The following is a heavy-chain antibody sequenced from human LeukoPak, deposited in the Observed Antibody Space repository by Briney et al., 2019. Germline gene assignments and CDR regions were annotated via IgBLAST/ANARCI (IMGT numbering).Heavy chain of an antibody. CDR2: INPSGGST. V-gene: IGHV1-46*01. D-gene: IGHD1-14*01. J-gene: IGHJ4*02. CDR1: GYTFTSYY. CDR3: ARDTSTTKNQAGYYFDY. Sequence: ASVKVSCKASGYTFTSYYMHWVRQAPGQGLEWMGIINPSGGSTSYAQKFQGRVTMTRDTSTSTVYMELSSLRSEDTAVYYCARDTSTTKNQAGYYFDYWGQGTLVTVSS.